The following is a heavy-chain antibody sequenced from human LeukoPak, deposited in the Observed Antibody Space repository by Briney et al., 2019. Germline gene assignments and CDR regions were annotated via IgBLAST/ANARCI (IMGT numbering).Heavy chain of an antibody. CDR2: INPDGGNT. CDR3: ARIRDGYNAAYDI. Sequence: ASVKVSCKASGYTFTNSYIHGVRQAPGQVLEWMGLINPDGGNTNYAQNFQGRVTLSRDTSTSTVYMELSSLRSEDTAIYYCARIRDGYNAAYDIWGQGTVVTVPS. V-gene: IGHV1-46*01. D-gene: IGHD5-24*01. CDR1: GYTFTNSY. J-gene: IGHJ3*02.